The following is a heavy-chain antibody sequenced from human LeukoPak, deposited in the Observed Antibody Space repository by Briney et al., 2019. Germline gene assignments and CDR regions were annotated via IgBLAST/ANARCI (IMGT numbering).Heavy chain of an antibody. V-gene: IGHV1-2*02. Sequence: ASVKVSCKASGYTFTGYYMHWVRQAPGQGLEWMGWINPNSGGTSSAQKFEGRGNMTRDTSSSTAYRELSRLRSDDTAVYYCARHLFSLRFLEWLPHFDYWGQGTLVTVSS. CDR2: INPNSGGT. J-gene: IGHJ4*02. D-gene: IGHD3-3*01. CDR1: GYTFTGYY. CDR3: ARHLFSLRFLEWLPHFDY.